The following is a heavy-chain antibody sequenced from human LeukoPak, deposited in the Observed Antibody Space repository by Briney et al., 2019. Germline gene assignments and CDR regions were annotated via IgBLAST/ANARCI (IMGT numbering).Heavy chain of an antibody. D-gene: IGHD3-3*01. CDR3: ARAGQYYDFWSGLPDAFDI. J-gene: IGHJ3*02. CDR2: ISSSSSYI. V-gene: IGHV3-21*01. CDR1: GFTFSSYS. Sequence: PGGSLRLSCAASGFTFSSYSMNWVRQAPGKGLEWVSSISSSSSYIYYADSVKGRFTISRDNAKNSLYLQMNSLRAEDTAVYYCARAGQYYDFWSGLPDAFDIWGQGTMVTVSS.